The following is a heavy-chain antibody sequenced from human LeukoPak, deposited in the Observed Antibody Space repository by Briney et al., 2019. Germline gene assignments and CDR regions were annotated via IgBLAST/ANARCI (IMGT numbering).Heavy chain of an antibody. Sequence: SETLSLTCTVSGYSISSGYYWGWIRQPPGKGLEWIGSIYHSGSTYYNPSLKSRVTISVDTSKNHFSLKLSSVTAADTAVYYCARAATYYDFWSGYYANYYYYYMDVWGKGTTVTVSS. V-gene: IGHV4-38-2*02. CDR2: IYHSGST. D-gene: IGHD3-3*01. CDR3: ARAATYYDFWSGYYANYYYYYMDV. J-gene: IGHJ6*03. CDR1: GYSISSGYY.